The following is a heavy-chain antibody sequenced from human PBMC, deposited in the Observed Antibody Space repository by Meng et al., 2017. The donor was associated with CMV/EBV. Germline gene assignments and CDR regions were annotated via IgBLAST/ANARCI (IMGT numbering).Heavy chain of an antibody. D-gene: IGHD3-22*01. J-gene: IGHJ4*02. V-gene: IGHV3-15*01. CDR2: IKSKTDGGTT. CDR3: ATAPGYYASSPFDY. CDR1: GFTFSNAW. Sequence: GESLKISCGASGFTFSNAWMNWVRQAPGKGLEWLGLIKSKTDGGTTDYAAPVKGRFSISRDDSKNTLYLQMNSLKTEDTAVYYCATAPGYYASSPFDYWGQETMVTVSS.